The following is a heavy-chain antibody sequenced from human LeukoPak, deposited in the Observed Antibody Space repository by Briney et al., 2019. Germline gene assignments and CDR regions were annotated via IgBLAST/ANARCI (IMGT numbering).Heavy chain of an antibody. CDR3: ARGGGYNFFVGEYGMDV. CDR1: GFTFSSYA. D-gene: IGHD5-24*01. J-gene: IGHJ6*02. V-gene: IGHV3-23*01. Sequence: PGGSLRLSCAASGFTFSSYAMSWVRQAPGKGLEWVSAISGSGGTTYYADSVKGRFTISRDKFKNTLYVQMNSLRAGDTAVYYCARGGGYNFFVGEYGMDVWGQGTTVTVSS. CDR2: ISGSGGTT.